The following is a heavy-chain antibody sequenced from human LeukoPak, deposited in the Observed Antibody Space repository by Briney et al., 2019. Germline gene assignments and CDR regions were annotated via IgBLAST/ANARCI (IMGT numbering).Heavy chain of an antibody. CDR3: ARDSDVGYDFWSGYHSYYYMDV. V-gene: IGHV4-34*01. Sequence: SETLSLTCAVYGGALNGYYWSWIRQPPGKGLEWIGEINHSGSTNYNPSLKSRVTMSVDTSKNQFSLKLSSVTAADTAVYYCARDSDVGYDFWSGYHSYYYMDVWGKGTTVTVSS. D-gene: IGHD3-3*01. J-gene: IGHJ6*03. CDR2: INHSGST. CDR1: GGALNGYY.